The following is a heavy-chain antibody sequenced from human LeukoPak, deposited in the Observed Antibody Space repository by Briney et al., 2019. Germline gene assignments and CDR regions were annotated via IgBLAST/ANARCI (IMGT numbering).Heavy chain of an antibody. CDR3: ASGYDSSGYIPLAY. Sequence: SETLSLTCAVYGGPFSGYYWSWIRQPPGKGLEWIGEINHSGSTNYNPSLKSRVTISVDTSKNQFSLKLSSATAADTAVYYCASGYDSSGYIPLAYWGQGTLVTVSS. V-gene: IGHV4-34*01. CDR2: INHSGST. CDR1: GGPFSGYY. D-gene: IGHD3-22*01. J-gene: IGHJ4*02.